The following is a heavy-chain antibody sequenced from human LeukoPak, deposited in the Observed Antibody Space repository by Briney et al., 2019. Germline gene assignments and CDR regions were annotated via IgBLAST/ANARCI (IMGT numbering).Heavy chain of an antibody. CDR3: ARGGYSSSWYDAFDI. Sequence: SQTLSLTCTVSGGSISSGGYYWSWIRQHPGKGLGWIGYIYYSGSTYYNPSLKSRVTISVDTSKNQFSLKLSSVTAADTAVYYCARGGYSSSWYDAFDIWGQGTMVTVSS. CDR1: GGSISSGGYY. V-gene: IGHV4-31*03. D-gene: IGHD6-13*01. CDR2: IYYSGST. J-gene: IGHJ3*02.